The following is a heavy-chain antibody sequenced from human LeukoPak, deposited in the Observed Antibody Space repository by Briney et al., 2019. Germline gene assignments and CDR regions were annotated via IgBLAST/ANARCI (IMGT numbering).Heavy chain of an antibody. Sequence: PGGSLRLSCAASGFTFTTYWMHWVRHVPGKGLVWVARIKGDGSSTRHADSMKGRFTISRDNAKNTLYLQMNSLRDEDTAVYYCVREGLECSGSSCQRAAFDYWGQGALVTVSS. CDR2: IKGDGSST. V-gene: IGHV3-74*01. J-gene: IGHJ4*02. CDR3: VREGLECSGSSCQRAAFDY. D-gene: IGHD2-2*01. CDR1: GFTFTTYW.